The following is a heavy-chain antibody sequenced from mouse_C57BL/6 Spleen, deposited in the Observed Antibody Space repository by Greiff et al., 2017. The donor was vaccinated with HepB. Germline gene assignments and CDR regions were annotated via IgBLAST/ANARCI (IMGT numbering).Heavy chain of an antibody. V-gene: IGHV1-82*01. CDR2: IYPGDGDT. CDR3: AREGVITTDGGFAY. D-gene: IGHD1-1*01. Sequence: VQLQQSGPELVKPGASVKTSCKASGYAFSSSWMNWVKQRPGKGLEWIGRIYPGDGDTNYNGKFKGKATLTADKSSSTAYMQLSSLTSEDSAVYFCAREGVITTDGGFAYWGQGTLVTVSA. J-gene: IGHJ3*01. CDR1: GYAFSSSW.